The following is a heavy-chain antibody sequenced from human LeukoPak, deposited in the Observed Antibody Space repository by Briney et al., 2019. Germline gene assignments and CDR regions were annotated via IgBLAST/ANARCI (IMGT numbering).Heavy chain of an antibody. D-gene: IGHD5-18*01. CDR1: GFTFSRYT. Sequence: GGSLRLSCAASGFTFSRYTMIWVRQAPGKGLEWVSAISGSGGSTYYADSVKGRFTISRDNSKNTLYLQMNSLRAEDTAVYYCAKTPLKRLFTAMGGYYYYYMDVWGKGTTVTVSS. J-gene: IGHJ6*03. CDR2: ISGSGGST. V-gene: IGHV3-23*01. CDR3: AKTPLKRLFTAMGGYYYYYMDV.